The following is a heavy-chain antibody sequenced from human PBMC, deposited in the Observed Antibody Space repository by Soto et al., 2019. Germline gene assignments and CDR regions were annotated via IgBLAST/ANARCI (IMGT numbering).Heavy chain of an antibody. D-gene: IGHD6-13*01. V-gene: IGHV3-23*01. CDR2: IRGSGGST. CDR3: AKAIAAATLYYGMDV. CDR1: GFTFSSYA. Sequence: GGSLRLSCAASGFTFSSYAMSWVRQAPGKGLEWVSAIRGSGGSTYYADSVKGRFTISRDNSKNTLYLQMNSLRAEDTAVYYCAKAIAAATLYYGMDVWGQGTTVTVSS. J-gene: IGHJ6*02.